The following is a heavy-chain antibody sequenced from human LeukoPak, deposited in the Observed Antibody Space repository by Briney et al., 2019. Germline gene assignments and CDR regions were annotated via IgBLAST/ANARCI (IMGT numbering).Heavy chain of an antibody. V-gene: IGHV3-23*01. Sequence: GGSLRLSCATSGFTFSSYAMSWVRQAPGKGLEWVAGIHADSGRTYHADSVKGRFTIFRDNSKNTLYLQMNSLRAEDTAVYYCTTVSVWGQGTLVTVSS. CDR1: GFTFSSYA. CDR2: IHADSGRT. J-gene: IGHJ4*02. CDR3: TTVSV.